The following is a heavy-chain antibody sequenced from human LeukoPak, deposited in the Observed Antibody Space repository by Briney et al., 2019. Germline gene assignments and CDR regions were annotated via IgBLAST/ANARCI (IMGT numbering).Heavy chain of an antibody. V-gene: IGHV1-24*01. CDR3: ATNYYGSGPLDY. D-gene: IGHD3-10*01. CDR1: GYTLTELP. CDR2: FDPEDGET. J-gene: IGHJ4*02. Sequence: GASVKVSCKVSGYTLTELPMHWVRQAPGKGLEWMGGFDPEDGETIYAQKFQGRVTMTEDTSTDTAYMELSSLRSEDTAVYYCATNYYGSGPLDYWGQGTLVTVSS.